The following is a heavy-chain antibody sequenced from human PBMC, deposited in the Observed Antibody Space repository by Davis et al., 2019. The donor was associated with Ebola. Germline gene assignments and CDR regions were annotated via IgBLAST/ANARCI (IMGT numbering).Heavy chain of an antibody. CDR1: GGSFSGYY. CDR2: INHSGST. V-gene: IGHV4-34*01. Sequence: SETLSLTCAVYGGSFSGYYWSWIRQPPGKGLEWIGEINHSGSTHYNPSLKSRVTISVDTSKNQFSLKLSSVTAADTAVYYCARAGYSYGYLVLTDGMDVWGQGTTVTVSS. CDR3: ARAGYSYGYLVLTDGMDV. J-gene: IGHJ6*02. D-gene: IGHD5-18*01.